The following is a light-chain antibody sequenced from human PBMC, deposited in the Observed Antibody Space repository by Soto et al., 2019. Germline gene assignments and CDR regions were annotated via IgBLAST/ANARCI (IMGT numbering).Light chain of an antibody. J-gene: IGLJ1*01. CDR2: GVT. CDR3: CSYEGDSMYV. Sequence: QSVLTQPASVSGSPGQSITISCTGTSSDVGSYDLVSWYQQHPGKVPKLMIFGVTKRPSGVSDRFSGSKSGNTASLTISGLQAEDEAAYFCCSYEGDSMYVFGTGTKVTVL. V-gene: IGLV2-23*02. CDR1: SSDVGSYDL.